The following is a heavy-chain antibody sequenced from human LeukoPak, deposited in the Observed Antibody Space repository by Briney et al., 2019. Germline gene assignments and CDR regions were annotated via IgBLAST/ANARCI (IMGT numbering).Heavy chain of an antibody. Sequence: GGSLRPSCAASVVAFSSYAMSWVRRTPGQGGEWVSAISGSGGSTYYADSVKVQFPISRENSKTTLYLQMNSLRAEDPAVYYCAKAVVVRGYFDYWGQGTLVTVSS. V-gene: IGHV3-23*01. CDR1: VVAFSSYA. J-gene: IGHJ4*02. D-gene: IGHD3-10*01. CDR3: AKAVVVRGYFDY. CDR2: ISGSGGST.